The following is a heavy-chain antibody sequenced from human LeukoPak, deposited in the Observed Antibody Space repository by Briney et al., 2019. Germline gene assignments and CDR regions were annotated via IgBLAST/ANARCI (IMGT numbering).Heavy chain of an antibody. D-gene: IGHD6-13*01. J-gene: IGHJ4*02. CDR2: INHSGST. CDR3: ARGRLAAAGRFDY. Sequence: KPSETLSLTCAVYGGSFSGYYWSWIRQPPGKGLEWIGEINHSGSTNYNPSLKSRVTISVDTSKNQFSLKLSSVTAADTAVYYCARGRLAAAGRFDYWGQGTLVTVSS. CDR1: GGSFSGYY. V-gene: IGHV4-34*01.